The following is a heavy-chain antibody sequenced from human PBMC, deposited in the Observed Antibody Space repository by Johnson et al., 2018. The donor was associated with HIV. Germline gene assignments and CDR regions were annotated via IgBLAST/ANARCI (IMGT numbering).Heavy chain of an antibody. V-gene: IGHV3-30*09. Sequence: QVQLVESGGDVVQPGRSLRLSCAASGFTFSTSAMHWVRQAPGKGLKWVATISYDGINKYYADSLKGRFAISRDNSRNTLYLQMNSLRAEDTAVYYCAREGALGAYDAFDIWGQGTMVTVSS. D-gene: IGHD3-10*01. CDR1: GFTFSTSA. J-gene: IGHJ3*02. CDR3: AREGALGAYDAFDI. CDR2: ISYDGINK.